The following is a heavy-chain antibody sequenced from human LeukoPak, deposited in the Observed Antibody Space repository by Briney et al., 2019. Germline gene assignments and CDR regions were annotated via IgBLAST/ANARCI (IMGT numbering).Heavy chain of an antibody. J-gene: IGHJ4*02. CDR3: ARRPAGVVTTGY. Sequence: HPGGSLRLSCAASGFTFSSYEMNWVRQAPGKGLEWVSYISSSGSTIYYADSVKGRFTISRDNAKNSLYLQMNSLRAEDTAVYYCARRPAGVVTTGYWGQGTLVTVSS. CDR1: GFTFSSYE. V-gene: IGHV3-48*03. D-gene: IGHD3-3*01. CDR2: ISSSGSTI.